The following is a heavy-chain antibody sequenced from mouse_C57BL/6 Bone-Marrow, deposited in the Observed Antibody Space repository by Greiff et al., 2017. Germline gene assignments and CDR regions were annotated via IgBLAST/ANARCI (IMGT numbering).Heavy chain of an antibody. D-gene: IGHD1-1*01. Sequence: EVQLQQSGAELVRPGASVKLSCTASGFNIKDDYMHWVKQRPEQGLEWIGWIDPENGDTEYASKFQGKANITADTSSNTAYLQLSSLTSEDTAVYYCTTGYGSSYWYFDVWGTGTTVTVSS. V-gene: IGHV14-4*01. CDR1: GFNIKDDY. J-gene: IGHJ1*03. CDR2: IDPENGDT. CDR3: TTGYGSSYWYFDV.